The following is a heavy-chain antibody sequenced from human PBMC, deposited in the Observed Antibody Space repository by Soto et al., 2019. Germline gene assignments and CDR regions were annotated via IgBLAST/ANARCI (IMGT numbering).Heavy chain of an antibody. CDR2: IYPGDSDT. CDR3: ARRITGRTTGGAFDV. J-gene: IGHJ3*01. Sequence: PGESLKISCKGSGHTFTSYWIGWVRQMPGKGLEWMGIIYPGDSDTRYSPSFQGQVTISADKSISTAYLQWSSLKASDTAMYYCARRITGRTTGGAFDVWGQGTMVTVSS. CDR1: GHTFTSYW. V-gene: IGHV5-51*01. D-gene: IGHD3-3*01.